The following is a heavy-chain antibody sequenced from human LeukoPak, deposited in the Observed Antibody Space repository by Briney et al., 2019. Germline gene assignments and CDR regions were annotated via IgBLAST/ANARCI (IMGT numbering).Heavy chain of an antibody. D-gene: IGHD6-19*01. Sequence: GGSLRLSCAASGFTFSSYWMSWVRQAPGKGLEWVANIKQDGSEKYYVDSVKGRFTISRDNAKNSLYLQMNSLRAEDTAVYYCAREPYRASIAVAGTGYPYYFDYWGQGTLVTVSS. CDR2: IKQDGSEK. CDR3: AREPYRASIAVAGTGYPYYFDY. V-gene: IGHV3-7*01. CDR1: GFTFSSYW. J-gene: IGHJ4*02.